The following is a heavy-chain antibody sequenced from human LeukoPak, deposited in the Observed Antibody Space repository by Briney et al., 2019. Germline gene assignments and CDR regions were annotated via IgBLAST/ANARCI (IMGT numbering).Heavy chain of an antibody. J-gene: IGHJ4*02. CDR3: ARARTYYDFWSGYYTGPYYFDY. CDR1: GGSFSGYY. V-gene: IGHV4-34*01. Sequence: SETLSLTCAVYGGSFSGYYWSWIRQPPGKGLEWIGEINHSGSTNYNPSLKSRVTISVDTSKSQFSLKLSSVTAADTAVYYCARARTYYDFWSGYYTGPYYFDYWGQGTLVTVSS. CDR2: INHSGST. D-gene: IGHD3-3*01.